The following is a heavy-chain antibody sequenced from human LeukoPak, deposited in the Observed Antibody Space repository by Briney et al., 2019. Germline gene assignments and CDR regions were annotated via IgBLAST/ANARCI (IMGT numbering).Heavy chain of an antibody. CDR1: GGSISSSSYY. CDR2: INHIGST. CDR3: ARLGWDIVVVPAADHDAFDI. J-gene: IGHJ3*02. D-gene: IGHD2-2*01. Sequence: PSETLSLTCTVSGGSISSSSYYWGWIRQPPGTGPEWIGKINHIGSTNYTPSIKSRVTISVDTSKTQFSLKLSSVTAADTAVYYCARLGWDIVVVPAADHDAFDIWGQGTMVTVSS. V-gene: IGHV4-39*07.